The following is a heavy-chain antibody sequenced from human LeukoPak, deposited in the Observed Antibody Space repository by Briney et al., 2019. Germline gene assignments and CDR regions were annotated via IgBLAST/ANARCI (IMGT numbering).Heavy chain of an antibody. Sequence: GGSLRLSCAASGFTFSSYAMSWVRQAPGKGLERVSAISGSGGSTYYADSVKGRFTISRDNSKNTLYLQMNSLRAEDTAVYYCAKSSLIFGYCSSTSCYLNDYWGQGTLVTVSS. D-gene: IGHD2-2*01. CDR2: ISGSGGST. V-gene: IGHV3-23*01. CDR3: AKSSLIFGYCSSTSCYLNDY. J-gene: IGHJ4*02. CDR1: GFTFSSYA.